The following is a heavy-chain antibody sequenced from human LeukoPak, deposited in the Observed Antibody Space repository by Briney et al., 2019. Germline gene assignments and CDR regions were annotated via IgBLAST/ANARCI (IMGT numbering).Heavy chain of an antibody. Sequence: PGGSLRLSCAASGFTFSSYAMSWVRQAPGKGLEWVSAISGSGGSTYYAGSVKGRFTISRDNSKNTLYLQMNSLRAEDTAVYYCAKAPTKEEEWLLLNYFDYWGQGTLVTVSS. D-gene: IGHD3-22*01. V-gene: IGHV3-23*01. CDR1: GFTFSSYA. J-gene: IGHJ4*02. CDR2: ISGSGGST. CDR3: AKAPTKEEEWLLLNYFDY.